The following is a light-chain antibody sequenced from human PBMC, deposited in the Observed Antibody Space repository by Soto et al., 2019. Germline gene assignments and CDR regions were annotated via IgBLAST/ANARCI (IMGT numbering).Light chain of an antibody. CDR3: QQYYSYPWT. CDR2: DAS. V-gene: IGKV1-5*01. Sequence: DIHMAQSPSTVSASVVYTVTITCRASQSISTRLAWYQQKAGTAPKVLIYDASRLESGVPSRISGSGSGTDFTLTISCLQSEDFATYYCQQYYSYPWTFGQGTKVDIK. J-gene: IGKJ1*01. CDR1: QSISTR.